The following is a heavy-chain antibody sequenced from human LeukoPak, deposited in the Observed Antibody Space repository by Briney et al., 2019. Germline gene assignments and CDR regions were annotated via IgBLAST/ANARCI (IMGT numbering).Heavy chain of an antibody. CDR1: GFTFSSYG. J-gene: IGHJ4*02. V-gene: IGHV3-33*01. D-gene: IGHD3-22*01. CDR2: IWYDGSNK. CDR3: ARDVCYDSSGYNYFDY. Sequence: TVGSLRLSCAASGFTFSSYGMHWVRQAPGKGLEWVAVIWYDGSNKYYADSVKGRFTISRDNSKNTLYLQMNSLRAEDTAVYYCARDVCYDSSGYNYFDYWGQGTLVTVSS.